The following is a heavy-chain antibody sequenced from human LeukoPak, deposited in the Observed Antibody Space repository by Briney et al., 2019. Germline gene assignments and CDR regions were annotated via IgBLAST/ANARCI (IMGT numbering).Heavy chain of an antibody. V-gene: IGHV3-53*01. J-gene: IGHJ4*02. CDR3: ARVPPRMILAIY. D-gene: IGHD3-3*02. CDR2: IYDSGRT. CDR1: GVSDSNNS. Sequence: GGSLRLSCAASGVSDSNNSLTWVRQAPGKGLEWVSVIYDSGRTFYADSVKGRFTNSRDNSKNTLYLQMNSLRAEHTAVYVCARVPPRMILAIYWGQGTLVTVSS.